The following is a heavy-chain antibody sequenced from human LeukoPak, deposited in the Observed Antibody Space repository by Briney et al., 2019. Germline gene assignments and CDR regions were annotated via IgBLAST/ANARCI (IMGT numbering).Heavy chain of an antibody. J-gene: IGHJ4*02. CDR1: GFTFSSYW. CDR2: IKQDGSEK. Sequence: PGRSLRLSCAASGFTFSSYWMSWVRQAPGKGLEWVANIKQDGSEKYYVDSVKGRFTFSRDNAKNSLYLQMNSLRAEDTAVYYCAKLQGHCSSTSCSDYWGQGTLVTVSS. V-gene: IGHV3-7*03. CDR3: AKLQGHCSSTSCSDY. D-gene: IGHD2-2*01.